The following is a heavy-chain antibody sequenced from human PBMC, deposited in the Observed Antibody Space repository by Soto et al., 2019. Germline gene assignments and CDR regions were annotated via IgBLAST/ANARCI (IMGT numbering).Heavy chain of an antibody. V-gene: IGHV3-21*01. Sequence: EVQLVESGGGLVKPGGSLRLSCAASGFTFSSYSMNWVRQAPGKGLEWVSSISSSSSYIYYADSVKGRFTISRANAKNSLYLQMNSLRAEDTAVYYCAREGSSGWDHFDYWGQGTLVTVSS. J-gene: IGHJ4*02. CDR3: AREGSSGWDHFDY. CDR2: ISSSSSYI. D-gene: IGHD6-19*01. CDR1: GFTFSSYS.